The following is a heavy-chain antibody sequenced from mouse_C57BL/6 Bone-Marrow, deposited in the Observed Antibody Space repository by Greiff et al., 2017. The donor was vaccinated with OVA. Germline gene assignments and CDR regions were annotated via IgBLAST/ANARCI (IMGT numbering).Heavy chain of an antibody. V-gene: IGHV1-4*01. CDR3: ARDSNYSYYFDY. D-gene: IGHD2-5*01. CDR1: GYTFTSYT. CDR2: INPSSGYT. Sequence: QVQLKQSGAELARPGASVKMSCKASGYTFTSYTMHWVKQRPGQGLEWIGYINPSSGYTKYNQKFKDKATLTADKSSSTAYMQLSSLTSEDSAVYYCARDSNYSYYFDYWGQGTTLTVSS. J-gene: IGHJ2*01.